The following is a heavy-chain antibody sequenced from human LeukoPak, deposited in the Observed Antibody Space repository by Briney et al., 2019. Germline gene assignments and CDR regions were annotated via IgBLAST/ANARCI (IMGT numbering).Heavy chain of an antibody. J-gene: IGHJ4*02. CDR2: ISSSSSYI. V-gene: IGHV3-21*01. D-gene: IGHD6-19*01. Sequence: GGSLRLSCAASGFTFSSYSMNWVRQAPGKGLEWVSSISSSSSYIYYADSVKGRFTISRDNAKNSLYLQMNSLRAEDTAVYYCARVKGVGSGWYSEPFDYWGQGTLVTVSS. CDR3: ARVKGVGSGWYSEPFDY. CDR1: GFTFSSYS.